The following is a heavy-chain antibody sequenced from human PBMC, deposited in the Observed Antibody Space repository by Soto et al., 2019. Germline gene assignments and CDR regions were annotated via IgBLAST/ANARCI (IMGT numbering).Heavy chain of an antibody. V-gene: IGHV3-7*04. D-gene: IGHD4-17*01. CDR3: ARGDYPFPYYDYGLDV. Sequence: EVQLVESGGGLVQPGGSLRLSCAASGFTFSRHWMSWVRQAPGKGLEWVANIKQDGFEKYYVDSVKDRFTISRDNAKNSLYLQMNSLRADDTAVYYCARGDYPFPYYDYGLDVWGLGTTVTVSS. CDR2: IKQDGFEK. CDR1: GFTFSRHW. J-gene: IGHJ6*02.